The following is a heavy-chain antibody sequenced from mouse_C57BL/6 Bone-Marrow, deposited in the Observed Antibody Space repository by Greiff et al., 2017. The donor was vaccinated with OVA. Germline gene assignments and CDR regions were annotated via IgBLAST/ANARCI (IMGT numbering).Heavy chain of an antibody. CDR2: IDPSDSYT. V-gene: IGHV1-69*01. CDR3: ARSFYDGYYNY. D-gene: IGHD2-3*01. Sequence: QVQLQQPGAELVMPGASVKLSCKASGYTFTSFWMHWVKQRPGQGLEWIGEIDPSDSYTNYNQKFKGKSTLTVDKSSSTAYMQPSSLTSDDSAVYYCARSFYDGYYNYWGQGTTLTVSS. CDR1: GYTFTSFW. J-gene: IGHJ2*01.